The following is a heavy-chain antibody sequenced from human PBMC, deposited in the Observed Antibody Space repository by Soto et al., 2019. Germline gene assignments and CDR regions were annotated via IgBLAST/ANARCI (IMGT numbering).Heavy chain of an antibody. D-gene: IGHD6-13*01. CDR3: VRVAGSASWYETDS. Sequence: PSETLSLTCTVSGYSIRNGYYWGWIRQPPGKGLEWIGTIYHSGSTYYNPSLKSRVTISVDASENHFSLKLSSVTAADTAVYFCVRVAGSASWYETDSWGQGILVTVSS. CDR2: IYHSGST. CDR1: GYSIRNGYY. J-gene: IGHJ4*02. V-gene: IGHV4-38-2*02.